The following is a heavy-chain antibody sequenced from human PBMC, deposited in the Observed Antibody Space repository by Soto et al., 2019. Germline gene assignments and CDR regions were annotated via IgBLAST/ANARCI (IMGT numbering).Heavy chain of an antibody. Sequence: QLQLQESGPGLVKPSETLSLTCSVSGGSISTDSYNWDWIRQSPGKGLEWIGTIYYDGTPSYNPSLKSQVTISVDTSRNHFSLKVKSVTAADTAMYYCARFCGNACDVWGQGTMVKVSS. CDR2: IYYDGTP. V-gene: IGHV4-39*02. J-gene: IGHJ3*01. CDR1: GGSISTDSYN. D-gene: IGHD1-1*01. CDR3: ARFCGNACDV.